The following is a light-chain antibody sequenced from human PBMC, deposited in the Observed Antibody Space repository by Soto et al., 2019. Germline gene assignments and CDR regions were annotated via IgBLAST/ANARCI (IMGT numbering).Light chain of an antibody. J-gene: IGKJ1*01. Sequence: EIVLTQSPATLSLSPGERATLSCRASQSVSSYLAGYQQKPGQAPRLLIYDASNRATGIPARFSGSGSGTDFTLTISSLEPEDFAVYYCLFRSTRPSWTFGQGTKVDIK. CDR3: LFRSTRPSWT. CDR2: DAS. V-gene: IGKV3-11*01. CDR1: QSVSSY.